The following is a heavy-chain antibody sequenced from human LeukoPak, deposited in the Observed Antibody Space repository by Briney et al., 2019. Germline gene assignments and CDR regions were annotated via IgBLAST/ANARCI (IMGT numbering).Heavy chain of an antibody. CDR1: GYSFTTYW. Sequence: GESLKISCKGSGYSFTTYWIGWVRQMPRKGLEWMGIIYPGDSDTRYSPSFQGQVTISADKSISTAYLQWSSLKASDTAMYYCARVYASGSYSVDYWGQGTLVTVSS. D-gene: IGHD3-10*01. CDR3: ARVYASGSYSVDY. V-gene: IGHV5-51*01. J-gene: IGHJ4*02. CDR2: IYPGDSDT.